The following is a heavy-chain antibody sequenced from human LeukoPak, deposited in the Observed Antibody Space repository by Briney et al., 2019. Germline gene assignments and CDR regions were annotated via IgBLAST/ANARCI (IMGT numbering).Heavy chain of an antibody. V-gene: IGHV4-34*01. CDR2: INHSEST. J-gene: IGHJ4*02. CDR3: ARTTYYYDSSGYLEN. Sequence: PSETLSLTCAVYGGSFSGYYWSWIRQPPGKGLEWIGEINHSESTNYNPSLKSRVTISADMSKNQFSLKLSSATAADTAVYYCARTTYYYDSSGYLENWGQGTLVTVSS. D-gene: IGHD3-22*01. CDR1: GGSFSGYY.